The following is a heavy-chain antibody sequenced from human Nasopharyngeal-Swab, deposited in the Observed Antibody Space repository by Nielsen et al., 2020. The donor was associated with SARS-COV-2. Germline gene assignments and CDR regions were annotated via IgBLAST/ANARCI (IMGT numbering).Heavy chain of an antibody. J-gene: IGHJ4*02. CDR1: GYTVSSYA. Sequence: GGALRLSCAAYGYTVSSYAMHWVRQAPGKGLEWVAVISYDGSNKYYADSVKGRFTISRDNSKNTLYLQMNSLRAEDTAVYYFARDRITMVRGVYLDYWGQGTLVTVSS. CDR3: ARDRITMVRGVYLDY. CDR2: ISYDGSNK. D-gene: IGHD3-10*01. V-gene: IGHV3-30-3*01.